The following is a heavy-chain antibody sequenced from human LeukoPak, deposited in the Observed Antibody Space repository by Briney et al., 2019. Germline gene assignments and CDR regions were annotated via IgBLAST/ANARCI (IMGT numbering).Heavy chain of an antibody. CDR1: GASISSGGYY. V-gene: IGHV4-31*03. Sequence: SQTLSLTCTVSGASISSGGYYWSWIRQHPGKRLEWIEDLYWSGSTYYNPSHKRRVTISVDTSNNQFSLKLSSVTAADTAVHYCAREVYQLLLENWCDPWGQGTRVTVFS. CDR2: LYWSGST. J-gene: IGHJ5*02. CDR3: AREVYQLLLENWCDP. D-gene: IGHD2-2*01.